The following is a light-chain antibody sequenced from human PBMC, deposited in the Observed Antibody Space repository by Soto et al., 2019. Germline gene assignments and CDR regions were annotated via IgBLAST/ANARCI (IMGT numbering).Light chain of an antibody. J-gene: IGKJ1*01. CDR3: HQYGSSPLT. CDR1: QSVSSSY. Sequence: IVLTQSPGTLSLSPGERATLSCRASQSVSSSYLAWYQQKPGQAPRLLIYGASSRATGIPDRFSGSGSGTDFTLTISRLDPEDFAVYYCHQYGSSPLTFGQGTKVEIK. CDR2: GAS. V-gene: IGKV3-20*01.